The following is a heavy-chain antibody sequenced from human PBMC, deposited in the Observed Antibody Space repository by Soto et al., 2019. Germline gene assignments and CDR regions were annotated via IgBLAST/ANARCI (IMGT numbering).Heavy chain of an antibody. V-gene: IGHV4-39*01. J-gene: IGHJ4*02. CDR2: IEDAGTT. CDR1: GASVSRIGFH. Sequence: QVQLQESGPGLVTPSETLSLTCAVSGASVSRIGFHWGWIRQPPVQGLEWIGSIEDAGTTFYNPSLKSRVTISADPSKNHFSLRLTSATAADTAMYYCARRGTGHTFDYWCQGALGTVSS. D-gene: IGHD3-10*01. CDR3: ARRGTGHTFDY.